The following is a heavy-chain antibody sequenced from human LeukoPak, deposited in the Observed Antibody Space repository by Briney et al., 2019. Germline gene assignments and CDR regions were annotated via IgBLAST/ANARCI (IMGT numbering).Heavy chain of an antibody. V-gene: IGHV3-21*01. CDR3: ARDYGDLDY. Sequence: GGSLRLSCAASGLSFSSYDMVWVRQPPGKGLEWVSSISSSSSYIYYADSVKGRFTISRDNAKNSLYLQMNSLRAEDTAVYFCARDYGDLDYWGQGALVTVSS. J-gene: IGHJ4*02. CDR1: GLSFSSYD. CDR2: ISSSSSYI. D-gene: IGHD2-21*02.